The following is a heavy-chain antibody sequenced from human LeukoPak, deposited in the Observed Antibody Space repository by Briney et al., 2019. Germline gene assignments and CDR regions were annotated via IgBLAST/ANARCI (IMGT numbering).Heavy chain of an antibody. CDR2: IIPIFGTA. D-gene: IGHD4-17*01. Sequence: SVKVSCKGSGGTFSSYAISWVRQAPGQGLEWMGRIIPIFGTANYAQKFQGRVTITADKSTSTAYMELSSLRSEDTAVYYCARDRPVTTGGGFDYWGQGTLVTVSS. CDR3: ARDRPVTTGGGFDY. V-gene: IGHV1-69*06. J-gene: IGHJ4*02. CDR1: GGTFSSYA.